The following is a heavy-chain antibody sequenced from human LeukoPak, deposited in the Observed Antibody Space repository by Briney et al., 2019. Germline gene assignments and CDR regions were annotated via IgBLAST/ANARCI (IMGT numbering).Heavy chain of an antibody. CDR3: ARPYGGSAVAFDI. J-gene: IGHJ3*02. V-gene: IGHV3-30*04. Sequence: GRSLRLSCAASGFTFTNYSVHWVRQAPGKGLEWVALISDDGSNKYYADSVKGRFTISRDNSKNTLYLQMSSLRGEDTAVYYCARPYGGSAVAFDIWATGQWSPSLQ. CDR1: GFTFTNYS. D-gene: IGHD6-6*01. CDR2: ISDDGSNK.